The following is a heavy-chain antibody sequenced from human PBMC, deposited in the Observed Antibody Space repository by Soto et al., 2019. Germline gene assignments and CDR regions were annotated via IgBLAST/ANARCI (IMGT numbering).Heavy chain of an antibody. J-gene: IGHJ4*02. D-gene: IGHD5-18*01. Sequence: SVEVSCKASGGTFSSYAISWVRQAPGQGLEWMGGIIPIFGTANYAQKFQGRVTITADESTSTAYMELSSLRSEDTAVYYCAQNSYGKYYFDYWGQGTLVTVSS. CDR2: IIPIFGTA. CDR3: AQNSYGKYYFDY. CDR1: GGTFSSYA. V-gene: IGHV1-69*13.